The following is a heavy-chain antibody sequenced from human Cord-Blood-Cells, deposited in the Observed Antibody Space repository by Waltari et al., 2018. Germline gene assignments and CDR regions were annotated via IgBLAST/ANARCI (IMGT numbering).Heavy chain of an antibody. D-gene: IGHD3-10*01. CDR2: IWYDGSNK. CDR3: ARVSGNGDYFDY. CDR1: GFNSSSYG. Sequence: QVQLVESGGGVVQPGRSLRLSCAASGFNSSSYGMHWVRQAPGKGVGWVAVIWYDGSNKYYADSVKGRFTISRDNSKNTLYLQMNSLRAEDTAVYYCARVSGNGDYFDYWGQGTLVTVSS. J-gene: IGHJ4*02. V-gene: IGHV3-33*01.